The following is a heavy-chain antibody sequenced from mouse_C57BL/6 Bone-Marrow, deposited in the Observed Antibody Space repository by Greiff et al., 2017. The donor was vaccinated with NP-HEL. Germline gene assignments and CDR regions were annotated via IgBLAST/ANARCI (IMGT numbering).Heavy chain of an antibody. CDR1: GYTFTDYE. D-gene: IGHD3-2*02. Sequence: QVQLQQSGAELVRPGASVTLSCKASGYTFTDYEMHWVKQTPVHGLEWIGAIDPETGGTAYNQKFKGKAILTADKSSSTAYMELRSLTSEDSAVYYCTRTSSGYVGFAYWGQGTLVTVSA. V-gene: IGHV1-15*01. CDR3: TRTSSGYVGFAY. CDR2: IDPETGGT. J-gene: IGHJ3*01.